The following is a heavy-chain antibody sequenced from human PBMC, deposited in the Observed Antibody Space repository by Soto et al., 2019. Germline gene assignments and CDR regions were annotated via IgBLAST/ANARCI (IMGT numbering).Heavy chain of an antibody. Sequence: SATLCLIRAGPHDRRPRNYWSWIRQPTGKGLEWLAYIHNGRSTNYNPSLMSRVSISLDTSKSQFSLNLNSVTAADTAVYYCARTLSGGFDYWGQGTLVT. J-gene: IGHJ4*02. CDR1: HDRRPRNY. V-gene: IGHV4-59*01. CDR2: IHNGRST. CDR3: ARTLSGGFDY.